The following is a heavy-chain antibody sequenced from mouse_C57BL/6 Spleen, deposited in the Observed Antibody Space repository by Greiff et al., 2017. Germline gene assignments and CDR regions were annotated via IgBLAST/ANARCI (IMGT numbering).Heavy chain of an antibody. CDR2: IDPSDSYT. D-gene: IGHD1-1*01. CDR3: ARRDYGSSYGWYFDV. Sequence: VQLKESGAELVMPGASVKLSCKASGYTFTSYWMHWVKQRPGQGLEWIGEIDPSDSYTNYNQKFKGKSTLTVDKSSSTAYMQLSSLTSEDSAVYYCARRDYGSSYGWYFDVWGTGTTVTVSS. V-gene: IGHV1-69*01. CDR1: GYTFTSYW. J-gene: IGHJ1*03.